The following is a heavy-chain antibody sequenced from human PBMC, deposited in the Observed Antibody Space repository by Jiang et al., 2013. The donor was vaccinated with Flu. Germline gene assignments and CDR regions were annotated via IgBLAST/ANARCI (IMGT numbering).Heavy chain of an antibody. CDR2: IDWDDDK. CDR3: ARIRGVTKPEYNYYYYGMDV. D-gene: IGHD4-23*01. CDR1: GFSLSTSGMC. Sequence: KPTQTLTLTCTFSGFSLSTSGMCVSWIRQPPGKALEWLARIDWDDDKYYSTSLKTRLTISKDTSKNQVVLTMTNMDPVDTATYYCARIRGVTKPEYNYYYYGMDVWGQGTTVTVSS. V-gene: IGHV2-70*11. J-gene: IGHJ6*02.